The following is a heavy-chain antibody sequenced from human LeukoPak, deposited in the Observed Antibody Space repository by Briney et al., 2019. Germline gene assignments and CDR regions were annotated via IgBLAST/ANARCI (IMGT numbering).Heavy chain of an antibody. CDR3: ASNMDYYYYYMDV. CDR2: INHSGST. D-gene: IGHD2/OR15-2a*01. Sequence: PSETLSLTCAVYGGSFSGYYWSWIRQPPGKGLEWIGEINHSGSTNYNPSLKSRVTISVDTSKNQFSLKLSSVTAADTAVYYCASNMDYYYYYMDVWGKGTTVTVSS. V-gene: IGHV4-34*01. CDR1: GGSFSGYY. J-gene: IGHJ6*03.